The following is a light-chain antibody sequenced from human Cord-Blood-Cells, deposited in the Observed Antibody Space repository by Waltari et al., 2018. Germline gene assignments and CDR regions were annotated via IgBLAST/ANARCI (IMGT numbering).Light chain of an antibody. CDR3: QQYNSPFT. CDR2: DAS. Sequence: DIQMTQSPSTLSASVGDRVTITCRASQSISSWLAWYQQKQGKAPKLLIYDASSLESGVPSRFSGSGSGTEFTLTISSLQPDDFATYYCQQYNSPFTFGPGTKVDIK. V-gene: IGKV1-5*01. CDR1: QSISSW. J-gene: IGKJ3*01.